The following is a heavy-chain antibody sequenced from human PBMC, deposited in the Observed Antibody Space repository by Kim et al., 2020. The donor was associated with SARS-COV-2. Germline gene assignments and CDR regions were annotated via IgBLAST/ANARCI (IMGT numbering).Heavy chain of an antibody. J-gene: IGHJ5*02. CDR3: AKDQAAAGYNWFDP. Sequence: DPGKGRFTIPRDKSKTTLYLQMNSLRAEATAVYYCAKDQAAAGYNWFDPWGQGTLVTVSS. V-gene: IGHV3-23*01. D-gene: IGHD6-13*01.